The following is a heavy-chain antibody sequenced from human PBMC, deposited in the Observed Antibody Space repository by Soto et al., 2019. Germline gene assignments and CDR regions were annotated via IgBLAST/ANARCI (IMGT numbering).Heavy chain of an antibody. D-gene: IGHD6-19*01. CDR1: GVSTSHYY. V-gene: IGHV4-59*01. CDR3: ARESSSGWYGMDV. Sequence: PSETLSLTCTVSGVSTSHYYWNWIRQPPGKGLEWIGYIFYSGSTNYNPSLKSRVTISVDPSKNQFSLSLSSVTTADTAIYYCARESSSGWYGMDVWGQGITVTVSS. CDR2: IFYSGST. J-gene: IGHJ6*02.